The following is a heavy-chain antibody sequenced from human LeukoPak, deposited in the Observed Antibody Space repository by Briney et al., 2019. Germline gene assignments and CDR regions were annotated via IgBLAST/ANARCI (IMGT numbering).Heavy chain of an antibody. CDR1: GGTFSSYA. Sequence: SVKVSCKASGGTFSSYAISWVRQAPGQGLEWMGGIISIFGTANYAQKFQGRVTITADESTSTAYMELSSLRSEDTAVYYCARDQKAYSSSWFKNPGMDYWGQGTLVTVSS. CDR2: IISIFGTA. V-gene: IGHV1-69*13. CDR3: ARDQKAYSSSWFKNPGMDY. D-gene: IGHD6-13*01. J-gene: IGHJ4*02.